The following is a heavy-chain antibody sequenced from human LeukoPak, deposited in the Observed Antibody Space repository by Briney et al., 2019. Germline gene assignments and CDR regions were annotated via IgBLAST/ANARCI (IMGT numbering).Heavy chain of an antibody. J-gene: IGHJ4*02. CDR1: GFTVSSNY. CDR3: ARETFYYYDSSDYYGIFDY. D-gene: IGHD3-22*01. Sequence: GGSLRLSCAASGFTVSSNYMSWVRQAPGKGLEWVSVIYRGGSTYYADSVKGRFTISRDNSKNTLYLQMNSLRAEDTAVYYCARETFYYYDSSDYYGIFDYWGQGTLVTVSS. CDR2: IYRGGST. V-gene: IGHV3-66*01.